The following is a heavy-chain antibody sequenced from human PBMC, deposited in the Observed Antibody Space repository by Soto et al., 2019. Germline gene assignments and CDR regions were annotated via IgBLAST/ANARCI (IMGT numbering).Heavy chain of an antibody. CDR2: ISAYNGNA. J-gene: IGHJ4*02. Sequence: QVQLVQSGVEVKKPGASVKVSCKASGYTFSSYGISWVRQAPGQGLEWMGWISAYNGNANYAQNLQGRVTMTTDTSTSTAYMELRSLRSDDTAVYYCARYCGGGCSGSCYLPYDYWGQGTLVTVSS. D-gene: IGHD3-10*02. V-gene: IGHV1-18*01. CDR1: GYTFSSYG. CDR3: ARYCGGGCSGSCYLPYDY.